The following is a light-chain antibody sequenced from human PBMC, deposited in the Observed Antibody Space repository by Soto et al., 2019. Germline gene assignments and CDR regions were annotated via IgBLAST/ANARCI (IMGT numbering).Light chain of an antibody. CDR1: QDLSSW. J-gene: IGKJ5*01. CDR2: AAS. V-gene: IGKV1-12*01. Sequence: DIQMTQSPSSVSAAGGDRVTITCRSRQDLSSWLAWYQQKPGQAPKIMIYAASSLQGGVPSRFSGRGSGTEFTLTISSLQPEDFATDDCQQASSFPPTFGHGTRLHIK. CDR3: QQASSFPPT.